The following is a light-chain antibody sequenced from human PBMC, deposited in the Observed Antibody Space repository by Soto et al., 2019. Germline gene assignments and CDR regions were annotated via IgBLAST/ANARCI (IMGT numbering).Light chain of an antibody. CDR2: YDN. CDR1: NIGSKS. Sequence: SYELTQPPSVSMAPGKTARITCGGNNIGSKSVHWYQQRPGQAPVLVIYYDNDRPSGIPERFSGSNSGNTATLTISRVEAGDEADYYCQVWDSSSDPGIFGGGTKLTVL. CDR3: QVWDSSSDPGI. V-gene: IGLV3-21*04. J-gene: IGLJ2*01.